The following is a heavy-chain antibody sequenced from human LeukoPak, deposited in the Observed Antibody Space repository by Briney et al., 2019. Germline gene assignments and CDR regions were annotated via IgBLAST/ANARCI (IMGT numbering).Heavy chain of an antibody. J-gene: IGHJ4*02. Sequence: GASVKVSCKASGYTFTDYYMHWVRQAPGQGLEWMGWINPNSGGTNYAQKFQGWVTMTRDTSISTAYMELSRLRSDDTAVYYCARVSKLAARRPLIPYYWGQGTLVTVSS. CDR3: ARVSKLAARRPLIPYY. D-gene: IGHD6-25*01. CDR1: GYTFTDYY. CDR2: INPNSGGT. V-gene: IGHV1-2*04.